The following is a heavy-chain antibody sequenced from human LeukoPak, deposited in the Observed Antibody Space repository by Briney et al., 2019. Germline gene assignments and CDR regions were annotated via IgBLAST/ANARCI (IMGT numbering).Heavy chain of an antibody. Sequence: SGGSLRLSCAASGFTFSSYAMHWVRQAPGKGLEWVAVISYDGSNKYYADSVKGRFTISRDNSKNTLYLQMNSLRAEDTAVYYCAKGDRSSSWYGTGYFDYWGQGTLVTVSS. CDR2: ISYDGSNK. D-gene: IGHD6-13*01. CDR1: GFTFSSYA. J-gene: IGHJ4*02. CDR3: AKGDRSSSWYGTGYFDY. V-gene: IGHV3-30*14.